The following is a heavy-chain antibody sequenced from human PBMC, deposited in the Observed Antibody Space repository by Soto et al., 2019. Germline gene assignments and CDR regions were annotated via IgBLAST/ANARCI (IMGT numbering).Heavy chain of an antibody. V-gene: IGHV3-23*01. CDR1: GFTLRSYA. CDR3: AKAKNDYNWDNRPPFDY. D-gene: IGHD1-20*01. CDR2: ISANDVGT. J-gene: IGHJ4*02. Sequence: VGSLRLSCEASGFTLRSYAITWIRQAPGKGLEWVSLISANDVGTYYAESVKTRFTISTDQSRNTVYLQMDSLRADDTAIYYCAKAKNDYNWDNRPPFDYWGQGTLVTVSS.